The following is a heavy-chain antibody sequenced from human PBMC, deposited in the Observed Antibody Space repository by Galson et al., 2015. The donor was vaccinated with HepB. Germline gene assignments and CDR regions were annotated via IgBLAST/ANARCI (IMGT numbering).Heavy chain of an antibody. CDR3: ARGPATLEYYDFWSGYYGVEY. D-gene: IGHD3-3*01. CDR1: GYTFTSYG. J-gene: IGHJ4*02. CDR2: ISAYNGNT. Sequence: SVKVSCKASGYTFTSYGISWVRQAPGQGLERMGWISAYNGNTNYAQKLQGRVTMTTDTSTSTAYMELRSLRSDDTAVYYCARGPATLEYYDFWSGYYGVEYWGQGTLVTVSS. V-gene: IGHV1-18*01.